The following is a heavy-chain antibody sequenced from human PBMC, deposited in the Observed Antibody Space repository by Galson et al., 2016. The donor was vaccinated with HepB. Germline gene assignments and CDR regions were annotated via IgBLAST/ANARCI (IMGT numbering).Heavy chain of an antibody. CDR2: IYYSGNT. CDR1: GGSFSGYY. CDR3: ARDHGYSGWFDP. Sequence: ETLSLTCAVYGGSFSGYYWSWIRQPPGKGLAWIGYIYYSGNTYYNPSLESRVTISVDTSKNQFSLKLTSATPADTAVYYCARDHGYSGWFDPWGQGTLVAVAS. V-gene: IGHV4-34*11. D-gene: IGHD5-18*01. J-gene: IGHJ5*02.